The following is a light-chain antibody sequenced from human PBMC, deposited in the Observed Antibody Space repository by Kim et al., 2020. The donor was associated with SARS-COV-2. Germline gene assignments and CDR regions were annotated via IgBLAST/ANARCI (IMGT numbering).Light chain of an antibody. CDR3: QQFSKWPLT. V-gene: IGKV3-15*01. Sequence: EIVMTQSPATLSVSPGERVTLSCRASQTVDRNLAWYQQKGGQPPRLLIYRASTRATDIPARFSGSGSGTEFTLTIHSLRSEDSGNYYCQQFSKWPLTFGGGTKVEIK. J-gene: IGKJ4*01. CDR1: QTVDRN. CDR2: RAS.